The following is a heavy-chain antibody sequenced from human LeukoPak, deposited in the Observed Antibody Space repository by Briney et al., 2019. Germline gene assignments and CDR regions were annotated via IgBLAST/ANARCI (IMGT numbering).Heavy chain of an antibody. Sequence: SVKVSCKASGGTFSSYAISWVRQAPGQGLEWMGRIIPIFGTANYAQKFQGRVTITADKSTSTAYMELSSLGSEDTAVYYCARDREYYYDSSGYSYVSDYWGQGTLVTVSS. D-gene: IGHD3-22*01. V-gene: IGHV1-69*06. CDR2: IIPIFGTA. CDR1: GGTFSSYA. J-gene: IGHJ4*02. CDR3: ARDREYYYDSSGYSYVSDY.